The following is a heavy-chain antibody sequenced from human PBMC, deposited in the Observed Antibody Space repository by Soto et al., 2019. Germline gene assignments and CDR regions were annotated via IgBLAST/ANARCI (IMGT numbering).Heavy chain of an antibody. V-gene: IGHV1-69*13. CDR2: IIPIFGTA. Sequence: ASVKVSCKASGGTFSSYAISWVRQAPGQGLEWMGGIIPIFGTANYAQKFQGRVTITADESTSTAYMELSSLRSEDTAVYYCAREEYSYGYEGVWFDPWGQGTLVTVSS. CDR1: GGTFSSYA. D-gene: IGHD5-18*01. J-gene: IGHJ5*02. CDR3: AREEYSYGYEGVWFDP.